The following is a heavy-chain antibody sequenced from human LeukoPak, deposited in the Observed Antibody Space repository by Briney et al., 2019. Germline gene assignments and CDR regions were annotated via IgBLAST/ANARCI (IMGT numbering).Heavy chain of an antibody. V-gene: IGHV1-18*04. J-gene: IGHJ4*02. CDR3: AREQRFDY. Sequence: ASVKVSCKASGYTFTGYYMHWLRQAPGQGLEWMGWISAYNGNTNYAQKLQGRVTMTTDTSTSTAYMELRSLRSDDTAVYYCAREQRFDYWGQGTLVTVSS. CDR2: ISAYNGNT. D-gene: IGHD5-24*01. CDR1: GYTFTGYY.